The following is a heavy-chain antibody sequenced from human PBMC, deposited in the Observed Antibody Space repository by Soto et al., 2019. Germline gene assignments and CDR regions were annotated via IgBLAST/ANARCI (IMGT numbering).Heavy chain of an antibody. Sequence: QITLKESGPTLMKPTQTLTLKCTFSGFSLTTYGVRVGWIRQSPGKALEWLALVYWDDDKRYNPSLKNRIIITKDAYNNQVVPSMANMDPRDTGPYFGANRSRNQDFAFFWGQGTPVTVSS. CDR1: GFSLTTYGVR. CDR2: VYWDDDK. J-gene: IGHJ4*02. CDR3: ANRSRNQDFAFF. D-gene: IGHD2-15*01. V-gene: IGHV2-5*02.